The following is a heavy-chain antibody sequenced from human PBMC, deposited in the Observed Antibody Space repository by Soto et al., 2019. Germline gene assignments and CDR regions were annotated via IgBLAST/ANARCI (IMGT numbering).Heavy chain of an antibody. J-gene: IGHJ6*02. Sequence: GASVKVSCKVPGYTLTELSMHWVRQAPGKGLEWMGGFDPEDGETIYAQKFQGRVTMTEDTSTDTAYMELSSLRSEDTAVYYCATEITGYCSGGSCYGITTKYGMDVWGQGTTVTVSS. CDR3: ATEITGYCSGGSCYGITTKYGMDV. CDR1: GYTLTELS. V-gene: IGHV1-24*01. CDR2: FDPEDGET. D-gene: IGHD2-15*01.